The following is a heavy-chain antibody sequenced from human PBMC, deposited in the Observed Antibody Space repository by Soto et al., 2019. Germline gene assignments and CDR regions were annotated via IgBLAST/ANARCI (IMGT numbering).Heavy chain of an antibody. CDR1: GGSISSSSYY. CDR3: ASLYGSGSYTQSPYFDY. CDR2: IYYSGST. D-gene: IGHD3-10*01. Sequence: QLQLQESGPGLVKPSETLSLTCTVSGGSISSSSYYWGWIRQPPGKGLEWIGSIYYSGSTYYNPSLKSRVTISVDTSKSQFSLKLSSVTAADTAVYYCASLYGSGSYTQSPYFDYWGQGTLVTVSS. J-gene: IGHJ4*02. V-gene: IGHV4-39*01.